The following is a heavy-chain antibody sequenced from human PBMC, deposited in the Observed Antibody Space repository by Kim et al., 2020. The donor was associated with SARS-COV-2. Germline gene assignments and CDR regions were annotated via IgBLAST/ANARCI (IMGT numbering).Heavy chain of an antibody. Sequence: GGSLRLSCAASGFTFSYYTMNWVRQAPGKGLEWVSSITSSGTYIYYADSVKCRFTISRDNTKNSLYLQMNSLRSDDTAVYFCARAPGTNWFDPWGQGTLV. CDR1: GFTFSYYT. V-gene: IGHV3-21*01. CDR3: ARAPGTNWFDP. CDR2: ITSSGTYI. D-gene: IGHD6-13*01. J-gene: IGHJ5*02.